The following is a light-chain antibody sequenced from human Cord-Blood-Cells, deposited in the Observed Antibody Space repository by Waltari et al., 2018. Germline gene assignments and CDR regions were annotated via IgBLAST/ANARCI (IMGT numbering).Light chain of an antibody. CDR3: CSYAGSSTFV. J-gene: IGLJ1*01. CDR2: EVS. CDR1: SSDVGSYNL. Sequence: QSALTHPASVSGSPGPSITISCTGTSSDVGSYNLVSWYQQHPGKAPKLMIYEVSKRPSGVSNRFSGSKSGNTASLTISGLQAEDEADYYCCSYAGSSTFVFGTGTKVTVL. V-gene: IGLV2-23*02.